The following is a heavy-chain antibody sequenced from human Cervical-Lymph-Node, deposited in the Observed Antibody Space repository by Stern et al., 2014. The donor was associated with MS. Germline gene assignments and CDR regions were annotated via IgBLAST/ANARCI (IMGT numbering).Heavy chain of an antibody. D-gene: IGHD3-22*01. CDR1: GFNFSNYG. CDR3: ASPLSGSSVDV. J-gene: IGHJ6*02. Sequence: VQLVESGGGVVQPGRSLRLSCVPSGFNFSNYGMHWVRQAPGKGLEWVSLIWYDGSHKYYADSVKGRFAISRDNSKNTLYLQMTSLGAEDTAVYYCASPLSGSSVDVWGQGTTVTVSS. V-gene: IGHV3-33*01. CDR2: IWYDGSHK.